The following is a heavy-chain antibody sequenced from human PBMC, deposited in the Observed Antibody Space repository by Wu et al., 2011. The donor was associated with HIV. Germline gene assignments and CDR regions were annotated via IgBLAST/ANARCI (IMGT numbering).Heavy chain of an antibody. CDR3: ASQNPDLVVVVAATHAPDAFDI. CDR1: GGTFSSYA. V-gene: IGHV1-69*01. Sequence: QVQLVQSGAEVKKPGSSVKVSCKASGGTFSSYAVSWVRQAPGQGLEWMGGVIPIFGTANYAQKFQGRVTITTDESTSTAYMDLSSLRSEDTAVYYCASQNPDLVVVVAATHAPDAFDIWGPRDNGHRLF. CDR2: VIPIFGTA. J-gene: IGHJ3*02. D-gene: IGHD2-15*01.